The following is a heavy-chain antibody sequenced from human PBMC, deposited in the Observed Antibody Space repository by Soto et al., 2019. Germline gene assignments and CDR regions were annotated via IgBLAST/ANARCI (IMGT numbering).Heavy chain of an antibody. J-gene: IGHJ6*02. CDR2: ISGSGGSI. V-gene: IGHV3-23*01. D-gene: IGHD1-1*01. CDR1: GFTFSTYA. CDR3: VKGYWKGDV. Sequence: GVSLRLSCAASGFTFSTYAMNLVRQAPGNGLEWVSAISGSGGSIHYADSVKGRFTISRDNSKNTLYLQMNSLRDEDTAVYHCVKGYWKGDVWGQGTTVTVSS.